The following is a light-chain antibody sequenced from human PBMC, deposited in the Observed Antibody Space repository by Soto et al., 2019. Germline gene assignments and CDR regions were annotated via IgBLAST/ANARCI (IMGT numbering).Light chain of an antibody. CDR2: EVI. Sequence: QSALTQPASVSGSPGQSITISCTGTSSDVGGYNYVSWYQQHPGKAPKLMIYEVIHRPSGVSNRFSGSKSGSTASLTISGLQAEDEADYYCSSYTSSGAVLFGGGTKLTVL. V-gene: IGLV2-14*01. CDR3: SSYTSSGAVL. J-gene: IGLJ2*01. CDR1: SSDVGGYNY.